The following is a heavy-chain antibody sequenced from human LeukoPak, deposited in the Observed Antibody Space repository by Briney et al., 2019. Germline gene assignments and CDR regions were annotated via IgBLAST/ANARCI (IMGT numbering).Heavy chain of an antibody. J-gene: IGHJ6*03. Sequence: SETLSLTCTVSGGSISSYYWSWIRQPAGKGLEWIGRIYTSGSTNYNPSLKSRVTMSVDTSKNQFSLKLSSVTAADTAVYYCARDLRGSWFGELGYYYYMDVWGKGTTVTISS. CDR3: ARDLRGSWFGELGYYYYMDV. V-gene: IGHV4-4*07. CDR2: IYTSGST. D-gene: IGHD3-10*01. CDR1: GGSISSYY.